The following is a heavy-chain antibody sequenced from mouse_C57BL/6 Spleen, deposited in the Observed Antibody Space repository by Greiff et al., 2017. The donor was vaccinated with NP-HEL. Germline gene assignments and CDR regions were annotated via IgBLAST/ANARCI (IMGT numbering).Heavy chain of an antibody. V-gene: IGHV5-17*01. J-gene: IGHJ4*01. CDR1: GFTFSDYG. CDR3: AREGDYYGSSSYYYAMDY. Sequence: EVMLVESGGGLVKPGGSLKLSCAASGFTFSDYGMHWVRQAPEKGLEWVAYISSGSSTIYYADTVKGRFTISRDNAKNTLFLQMTSLRSEDTAMYYCAREGDYYGSSSYYYAMDYWGQGTSVTVSS. CDR2: ISSGSSTI. D-gene: IGHD1-1*01.